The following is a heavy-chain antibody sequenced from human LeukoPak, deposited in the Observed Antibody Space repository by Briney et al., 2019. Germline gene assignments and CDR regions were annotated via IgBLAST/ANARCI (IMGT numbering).Heavy chain of an antibody. CDR1: GFTFGSYA. V-gene: IGHV3-23*01. CDR3: AKAQNNGGDFDY. Sequence: GGSLRLSCAASGFTFGSYAMSWVRQAPGKGLEWVSAISGGADITYYADSVKGRFTISRDNSKNTLYLQMNSLRAEDTAVYYCAKAQNNGGDFDYWGQGILVTVAS. J-gene: IGHJ4*02. CDR2: ISGGADIT. D-gene: IGHD4-23*01.